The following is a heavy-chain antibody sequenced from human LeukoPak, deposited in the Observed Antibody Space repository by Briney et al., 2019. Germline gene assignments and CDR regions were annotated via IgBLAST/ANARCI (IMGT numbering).Heavy chain of an antibody. Sequence: SETLSLTCTVSGCSISSYYLSWIRQSPGKGLECIGHIHYTGSTNYNPSLKSRVTISVETSKNQFSLKLKSVTAADTAVYYCARGGYYGSGNDFRFDPWGQGTLVTVSS. CDR1: GCSISSYY. CDR2: IHYTGST. D-gene: IGHD3-10*01. J-gene: IGHJ5*02. V-gene: IGHV4-59*01. CDR3: ARGGYYGSGNDFRFDP.